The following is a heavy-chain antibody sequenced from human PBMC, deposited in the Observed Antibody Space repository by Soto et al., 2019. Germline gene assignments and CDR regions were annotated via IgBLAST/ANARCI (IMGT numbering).Heavy chain of an antibody. CDR1: GFTFSSYS. Sequence: EVQLVESGGGLVQPGGSLRLSCAASGFTFSSYSMNWVRQAPGKGLEWVSYISSSSSTIYYADSVKGRFTISRDNAKNSLYLQMNSLRDEDTAVYYCARNYYDSSGYYARLSPHFDYWGQGTLVTVSS. D-gene: IGHD3-22*01. V-gene: IGHV3-48*02. CDR3: ARNYYDSSGYYARLSPHFDY. CDR2: ISSSSSTI. J-gene: IGHJ4*02.